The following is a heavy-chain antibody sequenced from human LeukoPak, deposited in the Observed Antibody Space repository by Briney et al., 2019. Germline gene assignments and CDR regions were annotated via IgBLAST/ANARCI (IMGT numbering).Heavy chain of an antibody. J-gene: IGHJ4*02. CDR2: IKEDGNEK. CDR1: GFTFSSHW. CDR3: ARDPGFWSGYYKV. Sequence: GGSLRLSCAASGFTFSSHWMSWARQAPGKGLEWVANIKEDGNEKHYVDSVKGRFTVSRDNAKDSLYLQMNSLRAEDTAVYYCARDPGFWSGYYKVWGQGTLVTVSS. V-gene: IGHV3-7*01. D-gene: IGHD3-3*01.